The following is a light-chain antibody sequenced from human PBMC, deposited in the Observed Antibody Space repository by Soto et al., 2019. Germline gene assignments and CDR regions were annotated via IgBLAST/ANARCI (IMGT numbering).Light chain of an antibody. Sequence: DIQMTQSPSSLSASVGDRVTITCQASQDISNYLNWYQQKPGKAPTLLIYDASNLETGVPSRFSGSGSATDFTFTISSLQPEDIATYYCQQYDNLPPLFTFGPGTKVDIK. V-gene: IGKV1-33*01. CDR1: QDISNY. J-gene: IGKJ3*01. CDR2: DAS. CDR3: QQYDNLPPLFT.